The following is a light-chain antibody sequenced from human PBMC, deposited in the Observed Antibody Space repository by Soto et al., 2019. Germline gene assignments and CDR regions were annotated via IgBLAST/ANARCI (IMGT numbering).Light chain of an antibody. CDR1: CTDVGAYNY. V-gene: IGLV2-14*01. CDR2: EDT. CDR3: SSFTTTPTPYV. Sequence: QSVLTQPASVSGSPGQPITISCTGTCTDVGAYNYVSWYQQHPGKAPKLMIYEDTKRPSGVSDRFSGSKSGNTASLTISGLQAEDEAEYFCSSFTTTPTPYVFGTGTKLTVL. J-gene: IGLJ1*01.